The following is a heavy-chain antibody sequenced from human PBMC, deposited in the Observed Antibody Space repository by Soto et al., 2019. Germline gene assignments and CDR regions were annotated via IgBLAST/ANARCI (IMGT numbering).Heavy chain of an antibody. CDR2: IFYSGST. D-gene: IGHD2-21*02. CDR1: GGSISSYY. J-gene: IGHJ6*03. V-gene: IGHV4-39*01. CDR3: ARHFTQVTYYFYVEV. Sequence: SETLSLTCTISGGSISSYYWTWVRQPPGKGLEWIGSIFYSGSTYYNPSLKSRVTISVDTSKNQFSLNLSSVTAADTALYYCARHFTQVTYYFYVEVWGEGTTVTVPS.